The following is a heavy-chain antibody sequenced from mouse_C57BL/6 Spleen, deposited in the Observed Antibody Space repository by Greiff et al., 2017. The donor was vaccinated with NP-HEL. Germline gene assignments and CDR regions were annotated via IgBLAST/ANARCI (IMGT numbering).Heavy chain of an antibody. CDR3: ARRDYGSSYVNYFDY. D-gene: IGHD1-1*01. J-gene: IGHJ2*01. Sequence: QVQLQQSGAELARPGASVKLSCKASGYTFTSYGISWVKQRTGQGLEWIGEIYPRSGNTYYNEKFKGKATLTADKSSSTAYMELRSLTSEDSAVYFCARRDYGSSYVNYFDYWGQGTTLTVSS. CDR1: GYTFTSYG. CDR2: IYPRSGNT. V-gene: IGHV1-81*01.